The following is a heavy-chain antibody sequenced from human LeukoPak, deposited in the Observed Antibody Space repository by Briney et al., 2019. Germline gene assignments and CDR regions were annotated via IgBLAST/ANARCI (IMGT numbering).Heavy chain of an antibody. Sequence: GGSLRLSCAASGFTVSSNYMSWVRQALGRGLEWVSVIYSGGSTYYADSVKGRFTISRDNSKNTLYLQMKSLRAEDTAVYYCARHVNGDYVDYWGQGTLVTVSS. CDR2: IYSGGST. D-gene: IGHD4-17*01. J-gene: IGHJ4*02. CDR1: GFTVSSNY. V-gene: IGHV3-66*04. CDR3: ARHVNGDYVDY.